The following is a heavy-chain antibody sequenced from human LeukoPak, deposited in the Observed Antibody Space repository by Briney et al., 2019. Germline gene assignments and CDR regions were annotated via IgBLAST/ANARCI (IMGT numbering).Heavy chain of an antibody. CDR2: ISGSGGST. CDR1: GFTFSSYA. D-gene: IGHD6-19*01. CDR3: ARDQQWALAQNYYFGMDV. V-gene: IGHV3-23*01. J-gene: IGHJ6*02. Sequence: GGSLRLSCAASGFTFSSYAMSWVCQAPGKGLEWVSAISGSGGSTYYADSVKGRFTISRDNSKNTLYLQMNSLRAEDTAVYYCARDQQWALAQNYYFGMDVWGHGTTVTVSS.